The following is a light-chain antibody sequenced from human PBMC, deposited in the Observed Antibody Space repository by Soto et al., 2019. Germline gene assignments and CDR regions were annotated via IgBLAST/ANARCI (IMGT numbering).Light chain of an antibody. CDR3: QQFNTYPALT. Sequence: AIQLTQSPSSLSASVGDRVTITCRASQGISSALAWYQQKPGKSPNLLIYDVSSFESGVPSRFSGSGSGTDFTLTISSLQPEDFATYYCQQFNTYPALTFGGGTKVDIK. J-gene: IGKJ4*01. CDR1: QGISSA. CDR2: DVS. V-gene: IGKV1-13*02.